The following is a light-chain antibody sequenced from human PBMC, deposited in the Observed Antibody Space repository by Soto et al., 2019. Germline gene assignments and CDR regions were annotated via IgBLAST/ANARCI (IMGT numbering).Light chain of an antibody. CDR3: CSYAGSYSLL. CDR1: SSDVGGYNY. V-gene: IGLV2-11*01. J-gene: IGLJ3*02. CDR2: DVT. Sequence: QSALTQPRSVSGSPGQSVTISCTGTSSDVGGYNYVSWYQQHPGKAPKLMIYDVTTRPSGVPDRFSGSKSGNTASLTISGPQAEAEVDYSCCSYAGSYSLLFGGGTKVTVL.